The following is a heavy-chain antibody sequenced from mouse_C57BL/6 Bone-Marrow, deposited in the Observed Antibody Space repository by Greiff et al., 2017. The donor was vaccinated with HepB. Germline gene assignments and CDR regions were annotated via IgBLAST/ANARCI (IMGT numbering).Heavy chain of an antibody. V-gene: IGHV1-81*01. CDR3: ARGGVYYSNYNAMDY. CDR2: IYPRSGNT. D-gene: IGHD2-5*01. Sequence: LQESGAELARPGASVKLSCKASGYTFTSYGISWVKQRTGQGLEWIGEIYPRSGNTYYNEKFKGKATLTADKSSSTAYMELRSLTSEDSAVYFCARGGVYYSNYNAMDYWGQGTSVTVSS. J-gene: IGHJ4*01. CDR1: GYTFTSYG.